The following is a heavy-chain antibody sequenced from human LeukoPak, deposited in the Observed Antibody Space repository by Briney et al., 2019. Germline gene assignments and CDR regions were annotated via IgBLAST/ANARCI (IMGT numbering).Heavy chain of an antibody. CDR3: SRQVVGNDY. J-gene: IGHJ4*02. CDR1: GESSFSNYY. Sequence: SEALSLTCAVYGESSFSNYYWSWIRQTPGGALEWIGEINHSGYTNYNPSLKSRVTLSIDTSKNQFSLRLNSVTAADTAVYYCSRQVVGNDYWGQGTLVTVSS. CDR2: INHSGYT. V-gene: IGHV4-34*01. D-gene: IGHD3-22*01.